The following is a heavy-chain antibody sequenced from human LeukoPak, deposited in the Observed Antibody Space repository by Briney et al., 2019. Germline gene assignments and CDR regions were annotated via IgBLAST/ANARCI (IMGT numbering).Heavy chain of an antibody. V-gene: IGHV4-61*09. CDR1: GGSISSDSYD. Sequence: SETLSLTCTVSGGSISSDSYDWSWIQQPAGKGLVWIGHIYTSGSTNYNPSLKSRVTISIDTSKNQFSLRLSSVTAADTAVYYCARGARSSDSSGYYYFDYWGQGTLVTVSS. D-gene: IGHD3-22*01. J-gene: IGHJ4*02. CDR2: IYTSGST. CDR3: ARGARSSDSSGYYYFDY.